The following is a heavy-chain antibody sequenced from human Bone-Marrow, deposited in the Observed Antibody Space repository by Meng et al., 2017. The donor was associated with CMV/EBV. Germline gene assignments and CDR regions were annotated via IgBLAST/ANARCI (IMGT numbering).Heavy chain of an antibody. J-gene: IGHJ6*02. CDR2: TYYRSKWYN. CDR1: GDSVSSNSAA. V-gene: IGHV6-1*01. Sequence: SCAISGDSVSSNSAAWNWIRQSPSRGLEWLGRTYYRSKWYNDYAVSVKSRITINPDTSKNQFSLQLNSVTPEDTAVYYCARVNGGTSPYYYYYGMDVWGQGTTVTVSS. D-gene: IGHD4-23*01. CDR3: ARVNGGTSPYYYYYGMDV.